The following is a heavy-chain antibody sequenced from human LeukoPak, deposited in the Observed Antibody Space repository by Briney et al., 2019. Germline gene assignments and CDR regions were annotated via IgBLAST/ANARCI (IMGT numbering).Heavy chain of an antibody. J-gene: IGHJ4*02. Sequence: MPSETLSLTCTVSGYSISSGYYWGWIRQPPGKGLEWIGNIYHSGSTYYSPSLKSRVTMSVDTSKNQFSLKLSSVTAADTAVYYCARIGGWSPFDYWGQGTLVTVSS. V-gene: IGHV4-38-2*02. CDR2: IYHSGST. D-gene: IGHD2-15*01. CDR1: GYSISSGYY. CDR3: ARIGGWSPFDY.